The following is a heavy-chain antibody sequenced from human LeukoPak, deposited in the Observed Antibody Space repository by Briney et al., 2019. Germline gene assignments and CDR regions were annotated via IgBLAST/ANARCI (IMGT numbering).Heavy chain of an antibody. CDR1: GITFGNNW. V-gene: IGHV3-74*01. J-gene: IGHJ5*02. CDR3: ARDVPHNWFDT. CDR2: INSDGGGA. Sequence: GGSLRLPCAASGITFGNNWMHWVRQGPGKGLVWISRINSDGGGAIYADSVKGRFTVSRDNAKNTLYLQMNSLRAEDTALYYCARDVPHNWFDTWGQGTLVTVSS.